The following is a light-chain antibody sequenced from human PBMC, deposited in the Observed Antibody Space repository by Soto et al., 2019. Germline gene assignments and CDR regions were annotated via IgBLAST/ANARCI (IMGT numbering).Light chain of an antibody. V-gene: IGKV3-11*01. CDR1: QSVSSY. Sequence: EIVLTQSPATLSLSPGARATLSCRASQSVSSYLAWYQQKPGQAPRLLIYDASNRATGIPARFSGSGSGTDFTRTISSLEPEDFAVYYCQQRSNWPRTFGQGTKLEIK. CDR2: DAS. CDR3: QQRSNWPRT. J-gene: IGKJ2*01.